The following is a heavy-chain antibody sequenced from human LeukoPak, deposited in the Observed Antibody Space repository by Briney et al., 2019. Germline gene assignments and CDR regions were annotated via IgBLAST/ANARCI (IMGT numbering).Heavy chain of an antibody. V-gene: IGHV1-18*01. CDR3: ARSGSRLLWFGETMGYCDH. CDR1: GYTFNSYG. Sequence: ASVKVSCKASGYTFNSYGISWVRQAPGQGLEWMGWISAYNGNTNYAQKLQGRVTMTTDTSTSTAYMELRSLRSDDTAVYYRARSGSRLLWFGETMGYCDHWGQGTLVTVSS. D-gene: IGHD3-10*01. J-gene: IGHJ4*02. CDR2: ISAYNGNT.